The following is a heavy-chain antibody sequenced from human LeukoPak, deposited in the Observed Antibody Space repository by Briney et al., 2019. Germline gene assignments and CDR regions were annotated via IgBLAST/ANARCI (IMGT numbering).Heavy chain of an antibody. J-gene: IGHJ4*02. CDR3: ARTGYRYGFSEY. D-gene: IGHD5-18*01. CDR2: ISAYNGNT. Sequence: ASVKVSCKASGYTFTSYGLSWVRQAPGQGLEWMGWISAYNGNTNYAQNLQGRVTMTTDTSTSTAYMEMRSLRCDDTAVYYCARTGYRYGFSEYWGQGTLVTVPS. V-gene: IGHV1-18*01. CDR1: GYTFTSYG.